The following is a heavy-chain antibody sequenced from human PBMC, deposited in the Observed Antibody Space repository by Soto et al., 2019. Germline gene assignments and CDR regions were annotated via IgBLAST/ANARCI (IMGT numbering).Heavy chain of an antibody. V-gene: IGHV3-48*04. CDR1: GFTFSSYS. CDR2: ISSSSSTI. CDR3: ARDLMDYDSSQLIYYYYGMDV. Sequence: GGSLRLSCAASGFTFSSYSMNWVRQAPGKGLEWVSYISSSSSTIYYADSVKGRFTISRDNAKNSLYLQMNSLRAEDPAVYYCARDLMDYDSSQLIYYYYGMDVWGQGTTVTVSS. J-gene: IGHJ6*02. D-gene: IGHD3-22*01.